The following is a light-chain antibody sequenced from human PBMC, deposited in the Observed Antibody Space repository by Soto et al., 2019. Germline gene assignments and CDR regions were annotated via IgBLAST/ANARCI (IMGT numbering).Light chain of an antibody. Sequence: QPVLTQSPSASASLGASVKLTCTLSSGDSSYAIAWHQQQPGKGPRYLMKVDSDGSHNKGDGISDRFSGSRSGTERYLTISSLQSEDEADYYCQTWGTGSHVVFGGGTKLTVL. J-gene: IGLJ2*01. V-gene: IGLV4-69*01. CDR2: VDSDGSH. CDR1: SGDSSYA. CDR3: QTWGTGSHVV.